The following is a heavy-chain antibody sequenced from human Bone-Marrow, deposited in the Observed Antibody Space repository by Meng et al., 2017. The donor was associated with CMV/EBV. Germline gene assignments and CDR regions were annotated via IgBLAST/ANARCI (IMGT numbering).Heavy chain of an antibody. D-gene: IGHD3-22*01. CDR3: ARDGYYDSSGYYYDYYYGMDV. V-gene: IGHV1-69*10. J-gene: IGHJ6*02. CDR2: IIPILGIA. CDR1: GGTFSSCA. Sequence: VKVSCKASGGTFSSCAISWVRQAPGQGLEWMGGIIPILGIANYAQKFQGRVTITADKSTSTAYMELSSLRSEDTAVYYCARDGYYDSSGYYYDYYYGMDVWGQGTTVTVSS.